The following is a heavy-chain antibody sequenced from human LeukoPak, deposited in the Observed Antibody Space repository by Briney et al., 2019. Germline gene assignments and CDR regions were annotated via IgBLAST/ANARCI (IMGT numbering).Heavy chain of an antibody. V-gene: IGHV1-2*02. CDR2: INPNSGGT. Sequence: ASVKVSCKASGYTFTNYGISWVRQAPGQGLEWMGWINPNSGGTNYAQKFQGRVTMTRDTSISTAYMELSRLRSDDTAVYYCARVFAEIVVVTAPTNPFDYWGQGTLVTVSS. CDR1: GYTFTNYG. CDR3: ARVFAEIVVVTAPTNPFDY. D-gene: IGHD2-21*02. J-gene: IGHJ4*02.